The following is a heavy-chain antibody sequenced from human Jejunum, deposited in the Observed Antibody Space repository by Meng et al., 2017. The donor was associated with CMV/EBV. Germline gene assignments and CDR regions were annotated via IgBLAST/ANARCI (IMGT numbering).Heavy chain of an antibody. CDR2: VYYSGPT. D-gene: IGHD6-25*01. CDR3: ARVPAELGSTSDYYYFDS. Sequence: SSYFWTWIRQPPGKGLEWIGYVYYSGPTTSHPSLRSRVAISIDTSKNQFSLKVNSLTAADTAVYYCARVPAELGSTSDYYYFDSWGQGTLVTVSS. V-gene: IGHV4-59*01. CDR1: SSYF. J-gene: IGHJ4*02.